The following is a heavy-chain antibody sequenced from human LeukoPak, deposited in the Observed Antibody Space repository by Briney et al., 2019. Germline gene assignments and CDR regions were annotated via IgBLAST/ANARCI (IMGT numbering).Heavy chain of an antibody. Sequence: GGSLRLSCAASGFTVSSNYMSWVRQAPGKGLEWVSVIYSGGSTYYADSVKGRFTISRDNSKNTLYLQMNSLRAEDTAVYYCARELYYYDSSGYNCAFDIWGQGTMVTVSS. CDR2: IYSGGST. D-gene: IGHD3-22*01. CDR3: ARELYYYDSSGYNCAFDI. V-gene: IGHV3-53*01. CDR1: GFTVSSNY. J-gene: IGHJ3*02.